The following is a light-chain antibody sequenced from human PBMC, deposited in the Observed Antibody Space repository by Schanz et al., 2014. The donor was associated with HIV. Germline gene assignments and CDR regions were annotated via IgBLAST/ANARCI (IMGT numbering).Light chain of an antibody. J-gene: IGLJ3*02. V-gene: IGLV1-40*01. Sequence: QSVLTQPPSVSGAPGQRVTISCTGSRSNIGAGYDVHWYQQLPGTAPKLLIYGNTNRPSGVPDRFSGSRSGTSASLAISGLQSADESDYYCAVWDDSLNGHWVFGGGTKLTVL. CDR3: AVWDDSLNGHWV. CDR2: GNT. CDR1: RSNIGAGYD.